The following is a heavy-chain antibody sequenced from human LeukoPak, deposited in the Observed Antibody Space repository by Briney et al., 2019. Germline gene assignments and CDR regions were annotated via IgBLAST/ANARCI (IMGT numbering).Heavy chain of an antibody. CDR2: INSDGSST. Sequence: GGSLRLSCAASGFTFSSYWMHWVRQAPGKGLVWVSRINSDGSSTSYADSVKGRFTISRDNAKNTLYLQMNSLRAEDTALYYCARDRGGDYLYLQHWGQGTLVTVSS. D-gene: IGHD2-21*02. V-gene: IGHV3-74*01. CDR1: GFTFSSYW. CDR3: ARDRGGDYLYLQH. J-gene: IGHJ1*01.